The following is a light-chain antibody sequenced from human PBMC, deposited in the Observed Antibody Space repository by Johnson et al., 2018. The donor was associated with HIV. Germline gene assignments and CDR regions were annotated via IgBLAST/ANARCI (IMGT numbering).Light chain of an antibody. CDR2: ENN. V-gene: IGLV1-51*02. Sequence: QSMLTQPPSVSAAPGREVTISCSGSSSNIGSNYVSWYQQLPGTAPKLLIYENNKRPSGIPDRFSGSKSGTSATLGITGLQTGDEADYYCGTWDSSLSAYVFGAATKVAVL. CDR3: GTWDSSLSAYV. J-gene: IGLJ1*01. CDR1: SSNIGSNY.